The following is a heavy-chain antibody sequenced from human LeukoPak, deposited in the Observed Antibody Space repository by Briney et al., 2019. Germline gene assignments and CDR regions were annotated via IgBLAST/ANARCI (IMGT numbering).Heavy chain of an antibody. CDR3: ARDYVSGSFGP. V-gene: IGHV3-7*01. CDR1: GFTFSSYW. CDR2: IKQDGSEK. J-gene: IGHJ5*02. D-gene: IGHD3-10*01. Sequence: GGSLRLSCTASGFTFSSYWMSWVHQAPGKGLEWVANIKQDGSEKYYVDSVKGRFTISRDNAKNSLYLQMNSLRAEDTAVYYCARDYVSGSFGPWGQGTLVTVSS.